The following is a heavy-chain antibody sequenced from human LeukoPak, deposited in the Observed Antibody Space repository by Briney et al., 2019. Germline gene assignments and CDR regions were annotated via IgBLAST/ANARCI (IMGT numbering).Heavy chain of an antibody. J-gene: IGHJ6*04. CDR1: GGSISSGSYY. CDR2: IYTSGST. CDR3: ARDMPEVGIPDV. D-gene: IGHD2-2*01. V-gene: IGHV4-61*02. Sequence: SETLSLTCTVSGGSISSGSYYWSWIRQPAGKGLEWIGRIYTSGSTNYNPSLKSRVTISVDTSKNQFSLKLSSVTAADTAVYYCARDMPEVGIPDVWGKGTTVTISS.